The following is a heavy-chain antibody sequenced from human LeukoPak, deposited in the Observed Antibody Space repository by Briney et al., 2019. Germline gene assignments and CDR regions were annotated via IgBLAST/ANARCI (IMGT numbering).Heavy chain of an antibody. J-gene: IGHJ4*02. CDR3: AHTEQWLVRN. D-gene: IGHD6-19*01. CDR1: GFSLSTSGVG. V-gene: IGHV2-5*02. CDR2: IYWDDDK. Sequence: SGPTLVKPTQTLTLTCTFPGFSLSTSGVGVGWIRQPPGKALEWLALIYWDDDKRYSPSLKSRLTITKDTSKNQVVLTITNMDPADTATYFCAHTEQWLVRNWGQGTLVTVPS.